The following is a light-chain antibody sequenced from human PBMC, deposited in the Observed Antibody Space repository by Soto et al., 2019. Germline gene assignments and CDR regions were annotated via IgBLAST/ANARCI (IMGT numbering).Light chain of an antibody. CDR2: GNN. CDR1: SSNIGAGYD. Sequence: QSVLTQPPSVSGAPGQRVTISCTGSSSNIGAGYDVHWYQQLPGTAPKLLIYGNNNRPSGVPDRFSGSKSGTSASLAITGLQAEDEADYYCQSYDSSLSVYVVFGGGTKVTV. J-gene: IGLJ2*01. CDR3: QSYDSSLSVYVV. V-gene: IGLV1-40*01.